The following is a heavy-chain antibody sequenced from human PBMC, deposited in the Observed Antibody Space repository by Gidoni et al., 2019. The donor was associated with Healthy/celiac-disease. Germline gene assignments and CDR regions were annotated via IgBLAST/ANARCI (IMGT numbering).Heavy chain of an antibody. J-gene: IGHJ4*02. CDR3: AREFSTVAGIGWYYFDY. CDR1: GFTFSSYW. CDR2: IKQDGSEK. V-gene: IGHV3-7*05. Sequence: EVQLVESGGGLVQPGGSLRLSCAASGFTFSSYWMSWVRQAPGKGLEWVANIKQDGSEKYYVDSVKGRFTISRDNAKNSLYLQMNSLRAEDTAVYYCAREFSTVAGIGWYYFDYWGQGTLVTVSS. D-gene: IGHD6-19*01.